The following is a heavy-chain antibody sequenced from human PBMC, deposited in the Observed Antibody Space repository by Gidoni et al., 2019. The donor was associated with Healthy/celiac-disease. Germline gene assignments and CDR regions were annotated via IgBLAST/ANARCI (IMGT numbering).Heavy chain of an antibody. V-gene: IGHV3-73*02. CDR2: IRSKANSYAT. Sequence: EVQLVESGGGLVQPGGSLKLSCAASGFTFSGSAMHWVRQASGKGLEWVGRIRSKANSYATAYAASVKGRFTISRDDSKNTAYLQMNSLKTEDTAVYYCTRRAGHFDYWGQGTLVTVSS. D-gene: IGHD6-19*01. CDR1: GFTFSGSA. CDR3: TRRAGHFDY. J-gene: IGHJ4*02.